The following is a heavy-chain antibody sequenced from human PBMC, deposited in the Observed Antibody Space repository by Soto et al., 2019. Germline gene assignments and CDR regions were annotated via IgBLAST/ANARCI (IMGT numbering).Heavy chain of an antibody. CDR2: ISSSSSTI. V-gene: IGHV3-48*01. CDR1: GFTFSSYS. D-gene: IGHD3-22*01. Sequence: EVQLVESGGGLVQPGGSLRLSCAASGFTFSSYSMNWVRQAPGKGLEWVSYISSSSSTIYYADSVKGRFTISRDNAKNSLYLQINGLRAEDTAVYYCARVRSVTMMVATETWYFDLWGRGTLVTVSS. CDR3: ARVRSVTMMVATETWYFDL. J-gene: IGHJ2*01.